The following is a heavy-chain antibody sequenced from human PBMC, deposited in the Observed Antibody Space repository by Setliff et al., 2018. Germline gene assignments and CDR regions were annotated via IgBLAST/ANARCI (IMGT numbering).Heavy chain of an antibody. CDR1: GFTFSSYG. D-gene: IGHD2-2*01. V-gene: IGHV3-33*08. CDR3: ARAHSSTLSVHDY. J-gene: IGHJ4*02. CDR2: IWYDGSST. Sequence: GSLRLSCAASGFTFSSYGMHWVRQAPGKGLEWVAVIWYDGSSTTYEDSVKGRFTISRDNAKNTLYLQMNSLRAEDTAVYYCARAHSSTLSVHDYWGQGTLVTVSS.